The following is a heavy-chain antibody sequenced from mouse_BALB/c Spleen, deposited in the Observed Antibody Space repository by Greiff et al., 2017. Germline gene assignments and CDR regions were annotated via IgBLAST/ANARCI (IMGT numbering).Heavy chain of an antibody. CDR3: ARVTTAVYAMDY. CDR1: GFTFSSYA. CDR2: ISSGGST. V-gene: IGHV5-6-5*01. Sequence: EVMLVESGGGLVKPGGSLKLSCAASGFTFSSYAMSWVRQTPEKRLEWVASISSGGSTYYPDSVKGRFTISRDNARNILYLQMSSLRSEDTAMYYCARVTTAVYAMDYWGQGTSVTVSS. J-gene: IGHJ4*01. D-gene: IGHD1-2*01.